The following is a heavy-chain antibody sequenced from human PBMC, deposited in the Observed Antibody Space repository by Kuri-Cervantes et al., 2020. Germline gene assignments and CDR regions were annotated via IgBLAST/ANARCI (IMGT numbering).Heavy chain of an antibody. D-gene: IGHD6-6*01. Sequence: GESLKISCAASGFTFSSYAMSWVRQAPGKGLEWVSAISGSGGSTYYADSVKGLFTISRDNSKNTLYLQMNSLRAEDTAVYYCASVARPLGYWGQGTLVTVSS. CDR2: ISGSGGST. J-gene: IGHJ4*02. CDR3: ASVARPLGY. CDR1: GFTFSSYA. V-gene: IGHV3-23*01.